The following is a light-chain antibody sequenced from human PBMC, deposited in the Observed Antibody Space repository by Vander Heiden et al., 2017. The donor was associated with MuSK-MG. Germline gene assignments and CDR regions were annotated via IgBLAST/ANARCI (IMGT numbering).Light chain of an antibody. CDR1: TSNLGAGFD. CDR3: QSSDTSLGAVV. CDR2: GNT. J-gene: IGLJ2*01. V-gene: IGLV1-40*01. Sequence: QSVLTQPPSVSGAPGQRVTIPCTGSTSNLGAGFDVHWYQHLPGTAPKLLMYGNTNRPSGVPDRFSGSKSGTSASLAITGLQPEDEADYYCQSSDTSLGAVVFGGGTKLTVL.